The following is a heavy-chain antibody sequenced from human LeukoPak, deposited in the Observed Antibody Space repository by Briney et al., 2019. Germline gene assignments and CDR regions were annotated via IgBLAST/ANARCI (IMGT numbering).Heavy chain of an antibody. V-gene: IGHV3-23*01. J-gene: IGHJ3*02. D-gene: IGHD5-18*01. Sequence: GGSLRLSCAASGFTFTSYAMSWARQAPGKGLEWVSAISSSGSGGNTYYADSVKGRFAISTDNSKNTLYMQMNSLRAEDTAVYYCATSTVVYSYGFDAFDIWGQGTMVTVSS. CDR1: GFTFTSYA. CDR3: ATSTVVYSYGFDAFDI. CDR2: ISSSGSGGNT.